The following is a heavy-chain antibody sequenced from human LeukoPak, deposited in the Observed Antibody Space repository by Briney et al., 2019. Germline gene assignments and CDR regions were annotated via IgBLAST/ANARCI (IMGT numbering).Heavy chain of an antibody. CDR1: GFTFSSYW. J-gene: IGHJ4*02. CDR2: ISGSGGST. CDR3: AKLYCSGGSCSHGFDY. V-gene: IGHV3-23*01. D-gene: IGHD2-15*01. Sequence: PGGSLRLSCAASGFTFSSYWMSWVRQAPGKGLEWVSAISGSGGSTYYADSVKGRFTISRDNSKNTLYLQMNSLRAEDTAVYYCAKLYCSGGSCSHGFDYWGQGTLVTVSS.